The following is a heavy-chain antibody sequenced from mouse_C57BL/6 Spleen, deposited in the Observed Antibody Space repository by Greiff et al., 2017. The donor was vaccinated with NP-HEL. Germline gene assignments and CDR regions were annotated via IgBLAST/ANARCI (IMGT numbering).Heavy chain of an antibody. J-gene: IGHJ2*01. CDR3: ARDYDYDRGFDY. D-gene: IGHD2-4*01. CDR2: IYPGSGST. CDR1: GYTFTSYW. V-gene: IGHV1-55*01. Sequence: VQLQQPGAELVKPGASVKMSCKASGYTFTSYWITWVKQRPGQGLEWIGDIYPGSGSTNYNEKFKSKATLTVDTSSSTAYMQLSSLTSEDSAVYYCARDYDYDRGFDYWGQGTTLTVSS.